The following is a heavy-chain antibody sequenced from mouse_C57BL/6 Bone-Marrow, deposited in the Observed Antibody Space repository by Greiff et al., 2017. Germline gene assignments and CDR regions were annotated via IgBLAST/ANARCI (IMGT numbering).Heavy chain of an antibody. V-gene: IGHV1-53*01. Sequence: QVQLQQPGTELVKPGASVKLSCKASGYTFTSYWMHWVKQRPGQGLEWIGNINPTNGGTNYNEKFKRKATLTVDKSSSTAHMQLSSLTSEDSAVXYCARAPLSYGRSWAYWGQGTTLTVSS. CDR1: GYTFTSYW. CDR3: ARAPLSYGRSWAY. J-gene: IGHJ2*01. D-gene: IGHD1-1*01. CDR2: INPTNGGT.